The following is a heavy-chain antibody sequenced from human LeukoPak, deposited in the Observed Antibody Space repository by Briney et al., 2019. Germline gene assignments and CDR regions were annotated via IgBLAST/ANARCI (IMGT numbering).Heavy chain of an antibody. CDR2: INQDGSEK. CDR3: ARAGYSSGWSPYDY. J-gene: IGHJ4*02. Sequence: GGSLRLSCAASGFTFSSYWMSWVRQAPGKGLEWVANINQDGSEKYHVDSLKGRLTISRDNAKNSLYLQMNSLRAEDTAVYYCARAGYSSGWSPYDYWGQGTLVTVST. V-gene: IGHV3-7*01. CDR1: GFTFSSYW. D-gene: IGHD6-19*01.